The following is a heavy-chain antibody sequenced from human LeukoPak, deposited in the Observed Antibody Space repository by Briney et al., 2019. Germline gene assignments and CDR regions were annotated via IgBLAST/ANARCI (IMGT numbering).Heavy chain of an antibody. V-gene: IGHV1-46*01. CDR3: ARSGTSYYFDY. CDR1: GYTFTSYY. CDR2: INPSGGST. J-gene: IGHJ4*02. Sequence: VASVKVSCKAPGYTFTSYYVHWVRQAPGQGLEWMGIINPSGGSTSYAQKFQGRVTMTRDTSTSTVYMELSSLRSEDTAVYYCARSGTSYYFDYWGQGTLVTVSS. D-gene: IGHD1-1*01.